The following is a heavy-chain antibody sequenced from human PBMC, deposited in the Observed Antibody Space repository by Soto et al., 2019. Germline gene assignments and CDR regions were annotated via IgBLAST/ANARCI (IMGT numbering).Heavy chain of an antibody. J-gene: IGHJ2*01. V-gene: IGHV1-18*01. CDR2: ISAYNGNT. CDR1: GYTFTSYG. CDR3: ARDIGLVPAARQSQGYFVL. Sequence: QVQLVQSGAEVKKPGASVKVSCKASGYTFTSYGISWVRQAPGQGLEWMGWISAYNGNTNYAQKLQGRVTMTTDTSTSTAYMELRSMRADDTAVYYCARDIGLVPAARQSQGYFVLWGRGTLITVSS. D-gene: IGHD2-2*01.